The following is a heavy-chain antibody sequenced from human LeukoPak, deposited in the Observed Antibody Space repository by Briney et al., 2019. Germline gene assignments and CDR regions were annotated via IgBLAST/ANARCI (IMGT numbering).Heavy chain of an antibody. Sequence: SETLSLTCAVYGGFFSGCYGSWIRQPPGKGVEGIGEINRCESTILNPPLKSRVTISVDTSKNQFSLKLSSVTAADTAVYYCARGVISATTVTTGRSGHYYYGMDVWGKGTTVTVSS. D-gene: IGHD4-17*01. V-gene: IGHV4-34*01. J-gene: IGHJ6*04. CDR1: GGFFSGCY. CDR3: ARGVISATTVTTGRSGHYYYGMDV. CDR2: INRCEST.